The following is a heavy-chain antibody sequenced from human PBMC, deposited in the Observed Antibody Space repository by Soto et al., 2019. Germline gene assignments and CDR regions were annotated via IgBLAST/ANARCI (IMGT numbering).Heavy chain of an antibody. CDR1: GGSISSYY. CDR3: ARDLRVRIPHPVDKTHYYYYGMDV. D-gene: IGHD2-15*01. CDR2: IYYSGST. J-gene: IGHJ6*02. V-gene: IGHV4-59*01. Sequence: QVQLQESGPGLVKPSETLSLTCTVSGGSISSYYWSWIRQPPGKGLEWIGYIYYSGSTNYNPSLKSRVTISVDTSKNQFSLKLSSVTAADTAVYYCARDLRVRIPHPVDKTHYYYYGMDVWGQGTTVTVSS.